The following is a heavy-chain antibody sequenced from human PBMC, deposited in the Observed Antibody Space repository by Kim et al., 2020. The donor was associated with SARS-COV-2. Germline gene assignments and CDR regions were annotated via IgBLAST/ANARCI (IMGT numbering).Heavy chain of an antibody. CDR2: ISWNSGSI. J-gene: IGHJ6*02. V-gene: IGHV3-9*01. CDR1: GFTFDDYA. CDR3: AKDIRGYYYYGMDV. Sequence: GGSLRLSCVASGFTFDDYAMHWVRQAPGKGLEWVSGISWNSGSIGYADSVKGRFTISRDNAKNSLYLQMNSLRAEDTALYYCAKDIRGYYYYGMDVWGQGTTVTVSS.